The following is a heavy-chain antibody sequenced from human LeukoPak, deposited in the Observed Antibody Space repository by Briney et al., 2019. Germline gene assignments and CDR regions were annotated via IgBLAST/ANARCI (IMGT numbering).Heavy chain of an antibody. CDR3: ARDFHQNSGSYFLNYYYYMDV. Sequence: KAAETLSLTCTVSGGSISSYYWSWIRQPAGEGLEWIGRIYISGSTNYNPSLKSRATMSVYTSKNPFSLNLSSVTPADTAVYYCARDFHQNSGSYFLNYYYYMDVWGKGTTVTVSS. D-gene: IGHD1-26*01. CDR1: GGSISSYY. V-gene: IGHV4-4*07. CDR2: IYISGST. J-gene: IGHJ6*03.